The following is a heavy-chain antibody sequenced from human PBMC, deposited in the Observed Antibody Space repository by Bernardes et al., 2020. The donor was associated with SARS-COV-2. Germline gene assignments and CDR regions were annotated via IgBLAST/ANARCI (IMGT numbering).Heavy chain of an antibody. CDR2: ISRDGSTT. Sequence: GGSLRLSCAASGFTFEDYTMHWVRQVPGKGLEWVSIISRDGSTTTYADSVKGRFFISRDSSRNTLHLQMNSLRKEDTALYYCATERQSLTIFGVGHDAFDFWGQGTMVTVSS. CDR1: GFTFEDYT. CDR3: ATERQSLTIFGVGHDAFDF. D-gene: IGHD3-3*01. V-gene: IGHV3-43*01. J-gene: IGHJ3*01.